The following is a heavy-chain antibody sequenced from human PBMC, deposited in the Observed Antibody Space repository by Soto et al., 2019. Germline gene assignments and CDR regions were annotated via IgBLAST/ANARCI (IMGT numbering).Heavy chain of an antibody. CDR1: GGTFSSYA. V-gene: IGHV1-69*13. Sequence: GASVKVSCKASGGTFSSYAISWVRQAPGQGLEWMGGIIPIFGTANYAQKFQGRVTITADESTSTAYMELSSLRSEDTAVYYCARQVEWQLVDLIGWFDPWGQGTLVTVSS. J-gene: IGHJ5*02. CDR3: ARQVEWQLVDLIGWFDP. D-gene: IGHD6-6*01. CDR2: IIPIFGTA.